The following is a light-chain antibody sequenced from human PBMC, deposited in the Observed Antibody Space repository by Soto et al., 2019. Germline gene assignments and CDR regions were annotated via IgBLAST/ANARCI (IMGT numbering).Light chain of an antibody. Sequence: QSVLTQPRSVSGSPGQSVTISCTGTSSDVGGYSYVSWYQQHPGKAPKLMIYDVSKRPSGVPDRFSGSKSGNTASLTISGLQAEDEADYYCCSYAGSYTQVFGGGTQLTVL. CDR2: DVS. J-gene: IGLJ7*01. CDR3: CSYAGSYTQV. CDR1: SSDVGGYSY. V-gene: IGLV2-11*01.